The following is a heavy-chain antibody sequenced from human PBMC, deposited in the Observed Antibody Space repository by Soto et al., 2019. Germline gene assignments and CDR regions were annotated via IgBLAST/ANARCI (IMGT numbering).Heavy chain of an antibody. J-gene: IGHJ4*02. CDR3: ARVNVGYGYDYFDY. CDR2: ISAYNGNT. V-gene: IGHV1-18*01. D-gene: IGHD5-18*01. Sequence: ASVKVSCKASGYTFTSYGISWVRQAPGQGLEWMGWISAYNGNTNYAQKLQGRVTTTTDTSTSTAYMELRSLRSDDTAVYYCARVNVGYGYDYFDYWGQGTMVTVSS. CDR1: GYTFTSYG.